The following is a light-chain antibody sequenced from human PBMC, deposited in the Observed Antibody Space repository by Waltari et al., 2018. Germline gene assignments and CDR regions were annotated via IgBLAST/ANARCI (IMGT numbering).Light chain of an antibody. CDR1: SSDVGAHKY. CDR2: DVS. J-gene: IGLJ3*02. Sequence: QSALTQPASVSGSPGQSITISCTGTSSDVGAHKYGSWYQQHPGKAPKLMLFDVSNRPSGVSTRFSGSKSGNTASLTISGLQAEDEAVYHCSSYTSSSSRLFGGGTKVTVL. CDR3: SSYTSSSSRL. V-gene: IGLV2-14*03.